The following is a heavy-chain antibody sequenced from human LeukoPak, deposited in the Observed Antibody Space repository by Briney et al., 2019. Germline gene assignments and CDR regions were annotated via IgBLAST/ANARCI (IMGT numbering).Heavy chain of an antibody. CDR3: ARERIGGSLDY. V-gene: IGHV3-20*04. CDR1: GFTFDDYG. Sequence: GGSLRLSCAASGFTFDDYGLSLVRQAPGKGLEWVSDVNWNGGGTGYADSVKGRFTVSRDNAKDTLYLQMNSLRVDDTALYYCARERIGGSLDYWGQGTLVTVSS. CDR2: VNWNGGGT. D-gene: IGHD1-26*01. J-gene: IGHJ4*02.